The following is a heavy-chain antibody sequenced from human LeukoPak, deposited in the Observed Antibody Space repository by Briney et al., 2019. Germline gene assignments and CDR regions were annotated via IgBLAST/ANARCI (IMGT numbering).Heavy chain of an antibody. D-gene: IGHD3-3*01. Sequence: SETLSLTCTVSGGSISSSSYYWGWIRQPPGKGLEWIGSIYYSGSTYYNPSLKSRVTISVDTSKNQFSLKLSSVTAADTAVYYCARDLHDFWSGYHSDNWFDPWGQGTLVTVSS. CDR1: GGSISSSSYY. CDR3: ARDLHDFWSGYHSDNWFDP. CDR2: IYYSGST. J-gene: IGHJ5*02. V-gene: IGHV4-39*07.